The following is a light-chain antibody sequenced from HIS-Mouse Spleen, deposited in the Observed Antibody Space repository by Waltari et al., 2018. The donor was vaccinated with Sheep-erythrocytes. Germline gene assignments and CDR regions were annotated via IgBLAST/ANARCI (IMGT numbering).Light chain of an antibody. V-gene: IGLV3-1*01. CDR1: KLGDKY. Sequence: SYELTQPPSVSVSPGQTASITCPGDKLGDKYACWYQQKPGQSPVLVIYQDSKRPSGIPERFSGSNSGNTATLTISGTQAMDEADYYCQAWDSSTYVFGTGTKV. J-gene: IGLJ1*01. CDR2: QDS. CDR3: QAWDSSTYV.